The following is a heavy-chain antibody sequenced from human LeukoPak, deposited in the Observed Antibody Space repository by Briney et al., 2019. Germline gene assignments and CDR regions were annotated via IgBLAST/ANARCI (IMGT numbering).Heavy chain of an antibody. CDR1: GFTFSDYY. D-gene: IGHD1-26*01. Sequence: GGSLRLSCAASGFTFSDYYMSWIRQAPGKGLEWVSYISSSGSTIYYAASVKCRLTISRDNAKNSLYLQMNSLRAEDTAVYYCARIVGATKSLDYWGQGTLVTVSS. J-gene: IGHJ4*02. V-gene: IGHV3-11*01. CDR2: ISSSGSTI. CDR3: ARIVGATKSLDY.